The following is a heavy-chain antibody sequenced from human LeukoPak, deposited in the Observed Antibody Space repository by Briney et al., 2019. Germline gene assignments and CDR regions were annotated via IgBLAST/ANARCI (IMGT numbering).Heavy chain of an antibody. CDR2: ISWNSGSI. V-gene: IGHV3-9*03. J-gene: IGHJ4*02. CDR1: GFTFDDYA. Sequence: GRSLRLSCAASGFTFDDYAMHWVRQAPGKGLECVSGISWNSGSIGYADSVKGRFTISRDNAKNSLYLQMNSLRAEDMALYYCAKAKGSLLWVGELSLDYWGQGTLVTVSS. CDR3: AKAKGSLLWVGELSLDY. D-gene: IGHD3-10*01.